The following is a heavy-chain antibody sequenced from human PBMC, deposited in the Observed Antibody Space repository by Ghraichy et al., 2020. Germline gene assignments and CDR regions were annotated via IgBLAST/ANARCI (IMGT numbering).Heavy chain of an antibody. CDR1: GGSFSGYY. CDR2: INQSGST. J-gene: IGHJ4*02. D-gene: IGHD2-2*01. Sequence: SETLSLTCAVYGGSFSGYYWSWIRQPPGKGLEWIGEINQSGSTNYNPSLKSRVTISVDTSKNQFSLKLSSVTAAATAVYYCARGNQYQLPKLGARFDYWGQGTLVTVSS. V-gene: IGHV4-34*01. CDR3: ARGNQYQLPKLGARFDY.